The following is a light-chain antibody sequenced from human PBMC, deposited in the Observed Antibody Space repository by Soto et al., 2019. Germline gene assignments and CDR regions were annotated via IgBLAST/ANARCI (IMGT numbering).Light chain of an antibody. CDR1: QSVSSN. V-gene: IGKV3-15*01. CDR2: DAS. J-gene: IGKJ1*01. Sequence: EIVMTQSPATLSVSPGERATLTCRASQSVSSNLAWYQQKPGQAPRLLIHDASTRATGIPARFRGTGSGTEFTLTISSLQSEDFAVYYCQQYGSSGTFGQGTKVDIK. CDR3: QQYGSSGT.